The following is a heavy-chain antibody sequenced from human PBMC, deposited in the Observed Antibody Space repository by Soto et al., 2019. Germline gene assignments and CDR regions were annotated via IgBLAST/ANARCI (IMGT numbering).Heavy chain of an antibody. CDR3: TRRYCRGGVCYFTFDS. V-gene: IGHV3-73*01. Sequence: GGSLRLSCAASGFNFSASATHWVRQTSGKGLEWVGRIRSKPHNYATVYAASVKGRFTMSRDDSQNTAYLQMSSLKTEDTAVYYCTRRYCRGGVCYFTFDSWGQGTLVTVSS. J-gene: IGHJ4*02. D-gene: IGHD2-15*01. CDR2: IRSKPHNYAT. CDR1: GFNFSASA.